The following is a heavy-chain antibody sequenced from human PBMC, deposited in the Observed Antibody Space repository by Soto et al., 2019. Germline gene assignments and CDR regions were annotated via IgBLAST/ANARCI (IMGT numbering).Heavy chain of an antibody. Sequence: QVRLVQSGTEVKKPGASVTISCKTSGYTFTDYYLHWVRQAPGQGLERMGWIHTKSGGTRFAQQFQGRVSMSGDTSVSTASMAVTGLTSADTAVYYCARDKGGVIVVVPTTKTSNCLDPWGQGTLVTVSS. V-gene: IGHV1-2*02. J-gene: IGHJ5*02. D-gene: IGHD2-21*02. CDR2: IHTKSGGT. CDR1: GYTFTDYY. CDR3: ARDKGGVIVVVPTTKTSNCLDP.